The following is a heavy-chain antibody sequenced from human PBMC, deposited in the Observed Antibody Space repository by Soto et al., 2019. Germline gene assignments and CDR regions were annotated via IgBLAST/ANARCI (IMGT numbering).Heavy chain of an antibody. Sequence: QITLKESGPTLVKPTQTLTLTCTFSGFSLTTGGVGVGWIRQPPGKALDWVALIYWDDDKRYSPSLKSRLTITKDTSKNQLVLTMTNMDPVDTATYYCAHTFYYDSGSHMAFHYWGQGALVTVSS. D-gene: IGHD3-10*01. CDR1: GFSLTTGGVG. CDR3: AHTFYYDSGSHMAFHY. V-gene: IGHV2-5*02. J-gene: IGHJ4*02. CDR2: IYWDDDK.